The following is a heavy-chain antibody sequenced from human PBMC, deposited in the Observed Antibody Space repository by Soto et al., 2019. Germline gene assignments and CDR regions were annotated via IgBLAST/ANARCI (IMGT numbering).Heavy chain of an antibody. Sequence: EVQLVESGGGLVQPGGSLRLSCAASGLTFSSYWMSWVRQAPGKGREWVASIKQDGSEKYYVDSVKGRFTISRDNAKNSLYLQMNSLRAEDTAVYYCARDYTWPGLRGVFDYWGQGTLVTVSS. CDR3: ARDYTWPGLRGVFDY. CDR1: GLTFSSYW. J-gene: IGHJ4*02. V-gene: IGHV3-7*03. CDR2: IKQDGSEK. D-gene: IGHD3-10*01.